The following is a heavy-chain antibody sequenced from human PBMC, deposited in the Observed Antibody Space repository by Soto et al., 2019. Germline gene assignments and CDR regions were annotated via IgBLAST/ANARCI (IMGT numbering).Heavy chain of an antibody. CDR1: GFTFNNYW. J-gene: IGHJ4*02. CDR2: IKEDGSDK. V-gene: IGHV3-7*01. Sequence: EVQLVESGGGLVQPGGSLRLSCAASGFTFNNYWMTWVRQAPGKGLEWVANIKEDGSDKNYVDSVKGRFTISRDNAKNSLFLQMNSLRAEDTALYYCARGGSESDYGGQGTLVTVSS. CDR3: ARGGSESDY.